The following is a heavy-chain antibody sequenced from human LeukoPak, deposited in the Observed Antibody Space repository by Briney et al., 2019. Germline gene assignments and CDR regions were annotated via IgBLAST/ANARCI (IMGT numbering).Heavy chain of an antibody. CDR2: INHSGST. CDR3: ARGLYSGYPY. V-gene: IGHV4-34*01. J-gene: IGHJ4*02. Sequence: SETLSLTCAVYGGSFNGYYWSWIRQPPGKGLEWIGEINHSGSTNYNPSLKSRVTISVDTSKNQFSLKLSSVTAADTAVYYCARGLYSGYPYWGQGTWSPSPQ. CDR1: GGSFNGYY. D-gene: IGHD5-12*01.